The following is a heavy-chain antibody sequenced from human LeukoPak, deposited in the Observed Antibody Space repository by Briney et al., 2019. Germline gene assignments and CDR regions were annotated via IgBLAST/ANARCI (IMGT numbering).Heavy chain of an antibody. D-gene: IGHD5-18*01. CDR3: ATSRGYSYGYYRC. CDR2: INHSGST. Sequence: SETLSLTCAVYGGSFSGYYWSWIRQPPGKGLEWIGEINHSGSTNYNPSLKSRVSISVDTSKNQFSLKLSSVTAADTAVYYCATSRGYSYGYYRCWGQGTLVTVSS. J-gene: IGHJ4*02. CDR1: GGSFSGYY. V-gene: IGHV4-34*01.